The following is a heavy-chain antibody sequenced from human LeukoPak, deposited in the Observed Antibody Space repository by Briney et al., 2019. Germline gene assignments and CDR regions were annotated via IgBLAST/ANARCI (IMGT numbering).Heavy chain of an antibody. D-gene: IGHD3-10*01. CDR3: ARLWFGELFGWFDP. J-gene: IGHJ5*02. CDR1: DDSITMYY. Sequence: SETLSLTCTVSDDSITMYYWSWIRQPPGKGLEWIGYIYYSGSTNYNPSLKSRVTISVDTSKNQFSLKLSSVTAADTAVYYCARLWFGELFGWFDPWGQGTLVTVSS. V-gene: IGHV4-59*01. CDR2: IYYSGST.